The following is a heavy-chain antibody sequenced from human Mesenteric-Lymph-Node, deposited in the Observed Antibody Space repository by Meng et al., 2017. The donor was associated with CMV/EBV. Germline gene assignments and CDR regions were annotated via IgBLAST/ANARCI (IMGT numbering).Heavy chain of an antibody. J-gene: IGHJ4*02. CDR2: ITTYNGNT. Sequence: ASVKVSCKASGGTFRKYAISWMRQAPGQGLEWMGGITTYNGNTNYAQKLQGRVTMTTDTSTSTAYMELRSLRSDDTALYYCARDHRPYSSNNPVDYWGQGTLVTVSS. V-gene: IGHV1-18*01. CDR1: GGTFRKYA. D-gene: IGHD6-13*01. CDR3: ARDHRPYSSNNPVDY.